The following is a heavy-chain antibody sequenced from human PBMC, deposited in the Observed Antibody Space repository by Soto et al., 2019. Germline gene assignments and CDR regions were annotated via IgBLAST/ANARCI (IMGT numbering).Heavy chain of an antibody. J-gene: IGHJ4*02. Sequence: GASVKVSCKASGFTFTSSAVQWVRQARGQRLEWIGWIVVGSGNTNYAQKFQERVTITRDMSTSTAYMELSSLRSEDTAVYYCAAFSSPGDRSLDYWGQGTLVTVSS. V-gene: IGHV1-58*01. CDR3: AAFSSPGDRSLDY. CDR2: IVVGSGNT. D-gene: IGHD7-27*01. CDR1: GFTFTSSA.